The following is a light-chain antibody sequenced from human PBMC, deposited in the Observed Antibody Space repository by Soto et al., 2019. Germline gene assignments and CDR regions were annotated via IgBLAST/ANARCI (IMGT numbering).Light chain of an antibody. CDR1: SRDIGFYNY. J-gene: IGLJ1*01. Sequence: QSVLTQPASVSGSPGQSLTISCTRTSRDIGFYNYVSWYQQYPGNAPKLIIFDVSNRPSGVSGRFSGSKSGNSASLTTSGLLPEHGADYDCSSYTTRSTYVFGSGSKVTV. V-gene: IGLV2-14*03. CDR3: SSYTTRSTYV. CDR2: DVS.